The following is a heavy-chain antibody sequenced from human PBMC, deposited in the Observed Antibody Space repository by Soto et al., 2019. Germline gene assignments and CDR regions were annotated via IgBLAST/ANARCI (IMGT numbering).Heavy chain of an antibody. CDR2: ISYDGSNK. J-gene: IGHJ4*02. Sequence: PGGSLRLSCAASGFTFSSYGMHWVRQAPGKGLEWVAVISYDGSNKYYADSVKGRFTISRDNSKNTLYLQMNSLRAEDTAVYYCAKDLRDGYNTRGDYWGQGTLVTVSS. CDR3: AKDLRDGYNTRGDY. D-gene: IGHD5-12*01. CDR1: GFTFSSYG. V-gene: IGHV3-30*18.